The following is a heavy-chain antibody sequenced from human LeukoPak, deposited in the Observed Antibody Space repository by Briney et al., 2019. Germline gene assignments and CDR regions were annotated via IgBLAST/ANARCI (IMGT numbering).Heavy chain of an antibody. CDR1: GGSISNYY. V-gene: IGHV4-59*01. J-gene: IGHJ3*02. D-gene: IGHD1-26*01. Sequence: PSETLSLTCTVSGGSISNYYWHWIRQPPGKGLEWIGYIYYSGGTNYNPSLKSRVTISVDTSKNQFSLKLRSVTAADTAVYYCAKDRSSGSYWGEAFDIWGQGTMVTVSS. CDR2: IYYSGGT. CDR3: AKDRSSGSYWGEAFDI.